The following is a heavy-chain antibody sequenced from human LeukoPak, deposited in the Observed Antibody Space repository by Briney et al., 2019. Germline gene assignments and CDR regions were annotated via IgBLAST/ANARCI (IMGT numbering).Heavy chain of an antibody. CDR3: AREDYYDSSGYQNWFDP. D-gene: IGHD3-22*01. V-gene: IGHV1-18*01. J-gene: IGHJ5*02. CDR2: ISAYNGNT. CDR1: GYTFTSYG. Sequence: ASVNVSCKASGYTFTSYGISWVRQAPGQGLEWMGWISAYNGNTNYAQKLQGRVTMTTDTSTSTAYMELRSLRSNDTAVYYCAREDYYDSSGYQNWFDPWGQGTLVTVSS.